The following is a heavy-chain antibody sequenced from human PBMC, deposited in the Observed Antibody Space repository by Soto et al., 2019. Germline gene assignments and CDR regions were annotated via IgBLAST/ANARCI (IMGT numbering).Heavy chain of an antibody. D-gene: IGHD3-10*01. Sequence: SETLSLTCTVSGGSISSYYWSWIRQPPGKGLEWIGYIYYSGSTNYNPSLKSRVTISVDTSKNQFSLKLSSVTAADTAVYYCARSSLPVVRGVIWFDPWGQGTLVTVSS. CDR2: IYYSGST. J-gene: IGHJ5*02. CDR1: GGSISSYY. CDR3: ARSSLPVVRGVIWFDP. V-gene: IGHV4-59*08.